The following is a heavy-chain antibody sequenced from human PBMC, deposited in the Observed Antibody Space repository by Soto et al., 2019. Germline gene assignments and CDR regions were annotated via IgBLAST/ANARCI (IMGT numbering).Heavy chain of an antibody. V-gene: IGHV1-3*01. CDR3: ARFNFWSGYIYYYGMDV. D-gene: IGHD3-3*01. CDR1: GYTFTSYA. J-gene: IGHJ6*02. CDR2: INAGNGNT. Sequence: GASVKVSCKASGYTFTSYAMHWVRQAPGQRLEWMGWINAGNGNTKYSQKFQGRVTITRDTSASTAYMELSSLRSEDTAVYYCARFNFWSGYIYYYGMDVWGRGTTVTVSS.